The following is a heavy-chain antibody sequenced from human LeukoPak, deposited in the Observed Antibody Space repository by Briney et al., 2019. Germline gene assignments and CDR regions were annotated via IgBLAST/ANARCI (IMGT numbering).Heavy chain of an antibody. V-gene: IGHV3-53*01. CDR2: IYSDGST. J-gene: IGHJ4*02. CDR3: ARASSSWYGDY. D-gene: IGHD6-13*01. Sequence: GGSLRLSCAASGVNVSSNYMSWVRQAPGKGLEWVSVIYSDGSTDYADSVKGRFTISRDNSKNMVYLQMNTLRAEDTAVYYCARASSSWYGDYWGQGTLVTVSS. CDR1: GVNVSSNY.